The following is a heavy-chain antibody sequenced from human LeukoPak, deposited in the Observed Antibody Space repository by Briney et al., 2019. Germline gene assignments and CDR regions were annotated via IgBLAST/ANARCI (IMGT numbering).Heavy chain of an antibody. CDR2: IYYSGST. CDR3: ARLTVYYDILTGWSAPGEVDV. V-gene: IGHV4-31*03. Sequence: SQTLSLTCTVSGGSISRGGYYWSWIRQHPGKGLEWIGYIYYSGSTYYNPSLKSRVTISVDTSKNQFSLSLTSVTAADTAVYYCARLTVYYDILTGWSAPGEVDVWGQGTTVTVSS. CDR1: GGSISRGGYY. D-gene: IGHD3-9*01. J-gene: IGHJ6*02.